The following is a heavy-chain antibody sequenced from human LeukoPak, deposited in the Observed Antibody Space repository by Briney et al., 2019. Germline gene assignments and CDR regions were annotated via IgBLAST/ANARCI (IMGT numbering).Heavy chain of an antibody. CDR3: ARDKTDYDILTDAGYFDY. CDR2: IYTSGST. Sequence: SETLSLTCTVSGGSISSGSYYWSWIRQPAGKGLEWIGRIYTSGSTNYSPSLKSRVTISVDTSKNQFSLKLSSVTAADTTVYYCARDKTDYDILTDAGYFDYWGQGTLVTVSS. CDR1: GGSISSGSYY. D-gene: IGHD3-9*01. J-gene: IGHJ4*02. V-gene: IGHV4-61*02.